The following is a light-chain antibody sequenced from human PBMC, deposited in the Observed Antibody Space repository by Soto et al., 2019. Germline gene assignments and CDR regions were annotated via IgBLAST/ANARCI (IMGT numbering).Light chain of an antibody. Sequence: LTQPPSLSGSPGQSVNISCTRTSSDVVIYNRVSLYQQIPGTAPKLMIYEVNNRPSGVPHRFSGSKSGNTVSLTISGLQAEDEADYYCSSYRSSSTYVFGTGT. J-gene: IGLJ1*01. CDR2: EVN. CDR3: SSYRSSSTYV. V-gene: IGLV2-18*02. CDR1: SSDVVIYNR.